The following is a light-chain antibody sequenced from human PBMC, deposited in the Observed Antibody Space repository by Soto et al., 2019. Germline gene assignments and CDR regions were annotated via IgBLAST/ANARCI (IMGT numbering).Light chain of an antibody. CDR3: QQYNNWPYT. V-gene: IGKV3-15*01. J-gene: IGKJ2*01. CDR1: QSVSSN. Sequence: EIVMTQSPATLSVSPGERAALPCRASQSVSSNFAWYRQKPGQAPRLLIYDASTRATGVPARFSGSGSGTDFTLTISSLQSEDFAVYYCQQYNNWPYTFGQGTKLEIK. CDR2: DAS.